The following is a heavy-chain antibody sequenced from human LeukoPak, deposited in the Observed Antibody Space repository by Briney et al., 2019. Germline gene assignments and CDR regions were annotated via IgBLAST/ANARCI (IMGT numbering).Heavy chain of an antibody. Sequence: KTSETLSLTCTVSGGSISSHYWTWIRQSPVKGLEWIGDISNSGSTSYNPSLKSRVTISIDTSKNQFSLKLSSVTAADTAVYYCARGVMGYYYYYYYMDVWGKGTTVTVSS. D-gene: IGHD2-21*01. CDR1: GGSISSHY. CDR2: ISNSGST. CDR3: ARGVMGYYYYYYYMDV. V-gene: IGHV4-59*11. J-gene: IGHJ6*03.